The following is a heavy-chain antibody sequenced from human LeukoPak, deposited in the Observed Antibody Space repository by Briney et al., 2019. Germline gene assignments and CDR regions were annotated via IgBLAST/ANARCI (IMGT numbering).Heavy chain of an antibody. D-gene: IGHD6-19*01. CDR1: GYTFTSYG. J-gene: IGHJ4*02. CDR2: ISAYNGNT. V-gene: IGHV1-18*01. CDR3: ARVQWLGRPHEYYFDY. Sequence: GASVKVSCKASGYTFTSYGISWVRQAPGQGLEWMGWISAYNGNTNYTQKLQGRVTMTTDTSTSTAYMELRSVRSDDTAVYYCARVQWLGRPHEYYFDYWGRGALVTVSS.